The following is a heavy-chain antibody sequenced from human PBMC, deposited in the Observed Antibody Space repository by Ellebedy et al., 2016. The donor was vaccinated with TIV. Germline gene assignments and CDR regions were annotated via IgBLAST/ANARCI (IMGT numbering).Heavy chain of an antibody. CDR1: GFTLSNYA. CDR2: ISYDGSKK. D-gene: IGHD1-26*01. J-gene: IGHJ6*02. CDR3: ARDRLRRWELPANLYSYSYGMDV. Sequence: GGSLRLSCAASGFTLSNYAMHWVRQAPGKGLEWVAVISYDGSKKHYAESVKGRFTISRDNSKNTLYLQMNSLRAEDTVVYYCARDRLRRWELPANLYSYSYGMDVWGQGTTVTVSS. V-gene: IGHV3-30-3*01.